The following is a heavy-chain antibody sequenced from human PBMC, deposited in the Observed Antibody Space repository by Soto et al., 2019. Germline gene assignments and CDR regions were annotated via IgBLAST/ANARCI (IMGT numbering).Heavy chain of an antibody. D-gene: IGHD3-16*02. CDR2: INPNSGGT. CDR1: GYTFTGYY. CDR3: AREPGGVIATDTDY. V-gene: IGHV1-2*02. J-gene: IGHJ4*02. Sequence: GASVKVSCKASGYTFTGYYMHWVRQAPGQGLEWMGWINPNSGGTNYAQKFQGRVTMTRDTSISTAYMELSRLRSDDTAVYYCAREPGGVIATDTDYWDQGPLVTGST.